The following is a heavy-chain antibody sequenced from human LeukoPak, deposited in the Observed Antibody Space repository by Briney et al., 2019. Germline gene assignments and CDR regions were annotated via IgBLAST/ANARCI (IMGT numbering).Heavy chain of an antibody. D-gene: IGHD2-2*01. Sequence: PGGSLRLSCAASGFNFSDHYMSWLRQAPGKGLEGVSYTSSSDNPIYYADSVKGRFTISRDNAKNSLYLQMNNLRAEDTAVYYCARDRVGSSTSCYDYWGQGTLVTVSS. J-gene: IGHJ4*02. CDR2: TSSSDNPI. CDR3: ARDRVGSSTSCYDY. V-gene: IGHV3-11*01. CDR1: GFNFSDHY.